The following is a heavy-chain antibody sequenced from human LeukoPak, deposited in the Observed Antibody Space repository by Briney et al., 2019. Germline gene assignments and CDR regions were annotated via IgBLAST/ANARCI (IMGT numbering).Heavy chain of an antibody. CDR3: AKGGSVAGRFDP. J-gene: IGHJ5*02. CDR1: GFTFSSYG. D-gene: IGHD6-19*01. Sequence: PGGSLRLSCAASGFTFSSYGMHWVRQAPGKGLEWVAFIRYDGSNKYYADSVKGQFTISRDDSKNTLYLQMNNLRVEDTAVYYCAKGGSVAGRFDPWGQGTLVTVSS. V-gene: IGHV3-30*02. CDR2: IRYDGSNK.